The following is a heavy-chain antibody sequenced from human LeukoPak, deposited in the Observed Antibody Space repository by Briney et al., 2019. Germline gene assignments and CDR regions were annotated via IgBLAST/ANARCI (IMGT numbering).Heavy chain of an antibody. Sequence: GGSLRLSCAASGFTFSSYGMHWVRQAPGKGLEWVAFIRYDGSNKYYADSVKGRFTISRDNSKNTLYLQMNSLRAEDTAVYYCAKDGEIPAADYYYYYMDVWGKGTTVTISS. CDR2: IRYDGSNK. J-gene: IGHJ6*03. CDR1: GFTFSSYG. CDR3: AKDGEIPAADYYYYYMDV. V-gene: IGHV3-30*02. D-gene: IGHD2-2*01.